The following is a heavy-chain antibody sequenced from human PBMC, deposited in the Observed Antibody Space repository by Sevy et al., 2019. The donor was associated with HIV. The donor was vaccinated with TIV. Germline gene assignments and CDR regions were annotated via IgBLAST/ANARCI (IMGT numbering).Heavy chain of an antibody. CDR1: GFTFSSYA. V-gene: IGHV3-23*01. J-gene: IGHJ4*02. CDR2: ISGSGGST. Sequence: GGSLRLSCAASGFTFSSYAMSWVRQAPGKGLEWVSAISGSGGSTYYADSVKGRFTISRDNSKNTLYLQMNSLRAEDTAVYYCAKEAGGLAARILAYFDYWGQGTLVTVSS. D-gene: IGHD6-6*01. CDR3: AKEAGGLAARILAYFDY.